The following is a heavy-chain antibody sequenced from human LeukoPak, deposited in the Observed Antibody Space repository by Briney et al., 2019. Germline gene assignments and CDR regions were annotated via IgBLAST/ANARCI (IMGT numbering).Heavy chain of an antibody. CDR2: IDQDGGEK. CDR1: GFSFSNAW. CDR3: AKTGTCFDFDY. Sequence: GGSLRLSCTASGFSFSNAWMSWVRQAPGKGLEWVANIDQDGGEKYYVDSVKGRFTIFRDNSKNSLFLQMNSLSPEDTAVYYCAKTGTCFDFDYWGQGALVTVSS. V-gene: IGHV3-7*01. D-gene: IGHD3-9*01. J-gene: IGHJ4*02.